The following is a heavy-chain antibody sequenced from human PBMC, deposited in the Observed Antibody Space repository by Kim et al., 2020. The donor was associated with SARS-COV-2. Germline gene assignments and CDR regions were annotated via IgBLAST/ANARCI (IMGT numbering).Heavy chain of an antibody. CDR3: ALGITGTTNFDY. Sequence: GESLKISCKGSGYSFTSYWISWVRQMPGKGLEWMGRIDPSDSYTNYSPSFQGHVTISADKSISTAYLQWSSLKASDTAMYYCALGITGTTNFDYWGQGTLVTVSS. CDR2: IDPSDSYT. CDR1: GYSFTSYW. V-gene: IGHV5-10-1*01. D-gene: IGHD1-7*01. J-gene: IGHJ4*02.